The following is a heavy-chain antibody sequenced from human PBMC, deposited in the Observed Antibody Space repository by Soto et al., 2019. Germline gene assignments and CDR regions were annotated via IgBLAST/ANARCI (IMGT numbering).Heavy chain of an antibody. D-gene: IGHD4-17*01. J-gene: IGHJ2*01. CDR2: IIPALGTT. Sequence: QDQLVQSGAEVKKPGSSVKVSCKAFGGPFSSHTFSWVRQAPGQGLEWMGRIIPALGTTTYAQKFQGRVTITADESVTTVYMELNSLRTEDTAVYYCSRPDFGDSWHLDLWGRGTLVTVSS. V-gene: IGHV1-69*08. CDR3: SRPDFGDSWHLDL. CDR1: GGPFSSHT.